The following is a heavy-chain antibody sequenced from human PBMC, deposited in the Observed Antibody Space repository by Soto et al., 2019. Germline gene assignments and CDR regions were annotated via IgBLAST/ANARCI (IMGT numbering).Heavy chain of an antibody. V-gene: IGHV1-69*13. J-gene: IGHJ6*02. CDR1: GGTFSSYA. CDR3: ARTITSWTPILKYYYGMDV. CDR2: IIPIFGTA. D-gene: IGHD2-2*01. Sequence: ASVKVSCKASGGTFSSYAISWVRQAPGQGLEWMGGIIPIFGTANYAQKFQGRVTITADESTSTAYMELSSLRSEDTAVYYCARTITSWTPILKYYYGMDVWGQGTTVTSP.